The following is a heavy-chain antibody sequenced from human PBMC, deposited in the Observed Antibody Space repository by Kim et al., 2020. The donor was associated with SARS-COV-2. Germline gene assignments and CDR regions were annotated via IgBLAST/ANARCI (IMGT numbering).Heavy chain of an antibody. V-gene: IGHV1-3*01. CDR1: GYTFTSYA. D-gene: IGHD3-10*01. Sequence: ASVKVSCKASGYTFTSYAMHWVRQAPGQRLEWLGWINAGNGNTKYSQKFQGRVTITRDTSASTAYMELSSLRSEDTAVYYCARASRPMVRGVPNWFDPWGQGTLVTVSS. CDR3: ARASRPMVRGVPNWFDP. CDR2: INAGNGNT. J-gene: IGHJ5*02.